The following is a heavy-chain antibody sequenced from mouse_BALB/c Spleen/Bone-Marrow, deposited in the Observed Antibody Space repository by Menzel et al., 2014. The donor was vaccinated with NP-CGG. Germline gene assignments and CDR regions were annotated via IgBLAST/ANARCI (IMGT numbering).Heavy chain of an antibody. J-gene: IGHJ4*01. CDR1: GYTFTSYW. CDR2: IDPSDSYT. Sequence: QVQLQQSGAELVKPGASVKLSCKASGYTFTSYWMHWVKQRPGQGLEWIGEIDPSDSYTNYNQKFKGKATLTVDKSSSTAYMQLSSLTSEDSAVYFCARWLLRYYAMDDWDQGTSVTVSP. CDR3: ARWLLRYYAMDD. D-gene: IGHD2-3*01. V-gene: IGHV1-69*02.